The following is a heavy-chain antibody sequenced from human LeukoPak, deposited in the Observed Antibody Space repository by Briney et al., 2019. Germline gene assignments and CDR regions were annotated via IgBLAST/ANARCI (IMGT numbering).Heavy chain of an antibody. J-gene: IGHJ3*02. CDR1: GCTFRSYA. V-gene: IGHV1-69*13. Sequence: SVKVSCKASGCTFRSYAISWVRQAPGQGLEWMGGIIPIFGTANYAQKFQGRVTITADASTSTAYMELSSLRSEDTAVYYCALTHGSTSAVDIWGQGTMVTVSS. D-gene: IGHD6-13*01. CDR3: ALTHGSTSAVDI. CDR2: IIPIFGTA.